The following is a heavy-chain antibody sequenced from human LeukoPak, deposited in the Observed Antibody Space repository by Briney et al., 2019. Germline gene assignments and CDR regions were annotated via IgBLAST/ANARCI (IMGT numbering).Heavy chain of an antibody. CDR3: ARGGYYGSGSSMVDY. V-gene: IGHV1-2*06. CDR1: GYTFTGYY. CDR2: INPNSGGT. Sequence: ASVKVSCKASGYTFTGYYMHWVRQAPGQGLEWMGRINPNSGGTNYAQKFQGRVTMTRDTSISTAYMELSRLRSDDTAVYYCARGGYYGSGSSMVDYWGQGTLVTVSS. D-gene: IGHD3-10*01. J-gene: IGHJ4*02.